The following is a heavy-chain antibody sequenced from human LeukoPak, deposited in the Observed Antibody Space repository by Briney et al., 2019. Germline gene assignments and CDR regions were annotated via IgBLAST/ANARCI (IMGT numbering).Heavy chain of an antibody. Sequence: SETLSLTCTVSGGSISSSSYYWGWIRQPPGKGLEWIGSIYYSGSTNYNPSLKSRVTISVDTSKNQFSLKLSSVTAADTAVYYCARGVVVVAGYYYYYMDVWGKGTTVTVSS. J-gene: IGHJ6*03. D-gene: IGHD2-15*01. CDR1: GGSISSSSYY. CDR2: IYYSGST. CDR3: ARGVVVVAGYYYYYMDV. V-gene: IGHV4-39*07.